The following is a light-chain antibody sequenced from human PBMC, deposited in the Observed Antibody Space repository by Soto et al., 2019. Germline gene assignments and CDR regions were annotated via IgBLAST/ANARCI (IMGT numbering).Light chain of an antibody. CDR3: MIWPSNAVV. Sequence: QSVLTQPPSSSASPGESARLTCTLTSDINVGSYNIYWYQQKSGSPPRYLLYYYSDSDKGQGSGVPSRFSGSKDASANTGILLISGLQSEDEADYYCMIWPSNAVVFGGGTKVTVL. V-gene: IGLV5-37*01. CDR1: SDINVGSYN. CDR2: YYSDSDK. J-gene: IGLJ2*01.